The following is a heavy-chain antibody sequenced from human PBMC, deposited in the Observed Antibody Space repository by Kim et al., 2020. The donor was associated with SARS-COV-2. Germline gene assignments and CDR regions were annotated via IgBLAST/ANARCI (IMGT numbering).Heavy chain of an antibody. D-gene: IGHD3-16*01. CDR2: IIPIFGTA. CDR3: ARERFLASPLFYYHGMDV. Sequence: SVKVSCKASGGTFSTYAISWVRQAPGQGLEWMGGIIPIFGTADYAHKFQGRVTITADKSTSTANMELTSLRSEDTAVYYCARERFLASPLFYYHGMDVWGQGTTVTVSS. V-gene: IGHV1-69*06. CDR1: GGTFSTYA. J-gene: IGHJ6*02.